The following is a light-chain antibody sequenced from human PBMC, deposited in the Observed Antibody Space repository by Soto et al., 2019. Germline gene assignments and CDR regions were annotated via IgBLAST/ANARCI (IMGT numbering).Light chain of an antibody. V-gene: IGKV3-20*01. CDR1: QSVTSNS. Sequence: VLTQSPDILSLSLGERATLSCRASQSVTSNSLSWYQQKPGQAPRLLIYGASTRVTGIPDRFSGSGSGTEFTFTISRLEPEDFALYYCHQYGGPPRTFGQGTKVDIK. J-gene: IGKJ1*01. CDR2: GAS. CDR3: HQYGGPPRT.